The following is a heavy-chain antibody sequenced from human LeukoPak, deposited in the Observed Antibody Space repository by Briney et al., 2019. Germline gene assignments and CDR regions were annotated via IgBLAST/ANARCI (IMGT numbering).Heavy chain of an antibody. V-gene: IGHV3-9*03. CDR2: ISWNSGSI. D-gene: IGHD1-26*01. Sequence: GGSLRLSCAASGFTFDDYAMHWVRQAPGKGLEWVSGISWNSGSIGYADSVKGRFTISRDNAKNSLYLQMNSLGAEDMALYYCAKSPQSLLLHRLQQGGYMDVWGKGTTVTVSS. CDR3: AKSPQSLLLHRLQQGGYMDV. J-gene: IGHJ6*03. CDR1: GFTFDDYA.